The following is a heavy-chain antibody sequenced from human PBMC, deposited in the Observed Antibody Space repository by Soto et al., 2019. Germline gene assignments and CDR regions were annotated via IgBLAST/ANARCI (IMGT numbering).Heavy chain of an antibody. V-gene: IGHV3-23*01. CDR3: GKRDSSGYYYFDY. CDR2: ISRSGGT. J-gene: IGHJ4*02. CDR1: GFTFISYA. D-gene: IGHD3-22*01. Sequence: GGSLRHSCVASGFTFISYAMSWVRQAPGKGLEWFSAISRSGGTYYADSVKGRFTISRDNSKNTLYLQMNSLRAEDTAVYYCGKRDSSGYYYFDYWGQGT.